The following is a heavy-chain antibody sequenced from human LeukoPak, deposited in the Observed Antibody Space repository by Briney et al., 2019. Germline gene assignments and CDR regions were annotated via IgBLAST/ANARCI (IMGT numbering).Heavy chain of an antibody. CDR3: ARGAYSSSWYGPSGGNLDY. J-gene: IGHJ4*02. CDR1: GYTFTSYY. D-gene: IGHD6-13*01. Sequence: ASVKVSCKASGYTFTSYYMHWVRQAPGQGLEWMGIIDPSGGSTSYAQKFQGRVTITADKSTSTAYMELSSLRSEDTAVYYCARGAYSSSWYGPSGGNLDYWGQGTLVTVSS. V-gene: IGHV1-46*01. CDR2: IDPSGGST.